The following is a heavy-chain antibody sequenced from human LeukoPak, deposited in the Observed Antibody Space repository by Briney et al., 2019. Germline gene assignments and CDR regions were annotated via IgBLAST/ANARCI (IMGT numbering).Heavy chain of an antibody. Sequence: GGSLRLSCAASGFTFSSYAMSWVRQAPGKGLEWVSAISGSGGGTYYADSVKGRFTISRDNSKNTLYLQMNSLRAEDTAVYYCAKDLRAVAAAADNDYWGQGTLVTVSS. J-gene: IGHJ4*02. CDR3: AKDLRAVAAAADNDY. CDR2: ISGSGGGT. CDR1: GFTFSSYA. D-gene: IGHD6-13*01. V-gene: IGHV3-23*01.